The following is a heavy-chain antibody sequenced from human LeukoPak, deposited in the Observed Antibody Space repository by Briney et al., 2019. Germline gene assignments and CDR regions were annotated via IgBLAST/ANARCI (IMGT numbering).Heavy chain of an antibody. J-gene: IGHJ4*02. D-gene: IGHD3-16*01. CDR2: ISSSGSTI. Sequence: PGGSLRLSCAASGFTFSDYYMSWIRQARGKGLEWVSYISSSGSTIYYADSVKGRFTISRDNAKNSLYLQMNSLRAEDTAVYYCASSSDYWGPFDYWGQGTLVTVSS. V-gene: IGHV3-11*01. CDR3: ASSSDYWGPFDY. CDR1: GFTFSDYY.